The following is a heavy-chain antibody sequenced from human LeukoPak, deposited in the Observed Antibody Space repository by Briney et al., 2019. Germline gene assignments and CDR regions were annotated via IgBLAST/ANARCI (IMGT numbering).Heavy chain of an antibody. CDR1: GYSISSGYY. J-gene: IGHJ4*02. CDR3: ARPNSSSWYYFDY. Sequence: SETLSLTCAVSGYSISSGYYWGWIRQPPGKGLEWIGSIYHSGSTYYNPSLKSRVIISVDTSKNQFSLKLSSVTVADTAVYYCARPNSSSWYYFDYWGQGTLVTVSS. V-gene: IGHV4-38-2*01. CDR2: IYHSGST. D-gene: IGHD6-13*01.